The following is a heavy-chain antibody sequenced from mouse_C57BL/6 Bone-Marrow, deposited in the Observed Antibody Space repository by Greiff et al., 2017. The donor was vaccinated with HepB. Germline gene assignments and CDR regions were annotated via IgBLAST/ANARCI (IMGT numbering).Heavy chain of an antibody. CDR2: ISSGGSYT. J-gene: IGHJ4*01. CDR1: GFTFSSYG. D-gene: IGHD2-1*01. V-gene: IGHV5-6*01. CDR3: ARPIYYGNYVGAMDY. Sequence: EVMLVESGGDLVKPGGSLKLSCAASGFTFSSYGMSWVRQTPDKRLEWVATISSGGSYTYYPDSVKGRFTISRDNAKNTLYLQMSRLKSEDTAMYYCARPIYYGNYVGAMDYWGQGTSVTVSS.